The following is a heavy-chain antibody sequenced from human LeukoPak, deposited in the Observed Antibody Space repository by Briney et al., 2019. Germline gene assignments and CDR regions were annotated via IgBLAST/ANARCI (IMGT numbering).Heavy chain of an antibody. CDR1: GFIVSSNF. Sequence: GGSLRLSCAPSGFIVSSNFMGWVRQAPGEGLEWVSVIYSGGSTYYADSVKGRFTISRDNSKNTLYLQMNSLRAEDTAVYYCARDINLALDYWGQGTLVTVSS. CDR3: ARDINLALDY. J-gene: IGHJ4*02. CDR2: IYSGGST. V-gene: IGHV3-66*01.